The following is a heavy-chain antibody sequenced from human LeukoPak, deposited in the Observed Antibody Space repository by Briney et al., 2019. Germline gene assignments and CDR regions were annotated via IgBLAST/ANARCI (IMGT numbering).Heavy chain of an antibody. Sequence: GSLILSCAASGFTFSNYWMHWVRPAPGKGPVWVSRVNSDGSRTDYADSMKGRFTISRDNAKNTLYLQMNSLRAEDTAMYFCAREGAYDPWDYWGQGTLVTVSS. J-gene: IGHJ4*02. CDR3: AREGAYDPWDY. CDR1: GFTFSNYW. CDR2: VNSDGSRT. D-gene: IGHD5-12*01. V-gene: IGHV3-74*01.